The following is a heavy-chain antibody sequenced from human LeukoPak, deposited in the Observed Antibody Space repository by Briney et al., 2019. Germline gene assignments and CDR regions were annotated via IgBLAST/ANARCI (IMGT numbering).Heavy chain of an antibody. V-gene: IGHV4-59*08. CDR1: GGSINSYY. CDR3: ARFSVAVSLYFDY. Sequence: SETLSLTCTVSGGSINSYYWSWIRQPPGKGLEWIGSIYHSGSTYYNPSLKSRVAISVDTSKNQFSLKLSSMTAADTAVYYCARFSVAVSLYFDYWGQGILVTVSS. J-gene: IGHJ4*02. D-gene: IGHD6-19*01. CDR2: IYHSGST.